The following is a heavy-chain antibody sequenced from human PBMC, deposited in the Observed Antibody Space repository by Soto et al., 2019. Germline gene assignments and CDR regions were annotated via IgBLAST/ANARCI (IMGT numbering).Heavy chain of an antibody. D-gene: IGHD3-22*01. CDR2: ISSSSSYI. V-gene: IGHV3-21*01. CDR3: ARYYYDSSGYYLRFDY. J-gene: IGHJ4*02. CDR1: GFTFSTYS. Sequence: PGGSLRLSCAASGFTFSTYSMNWVRQAPGKGLEWVSSISSSSSYIYYADSVKGRFTISRDNAKNSLYLQMNSLRAEDTAVYYCARYYYDSSGYYLRFDYWGQGTLVTVSS.